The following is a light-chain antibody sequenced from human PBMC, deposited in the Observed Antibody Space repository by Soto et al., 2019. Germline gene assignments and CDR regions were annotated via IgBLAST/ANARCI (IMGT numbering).Light chain of an antibody. Sequence: DIPLTQSPSFLSASVGDRVTITCRASQAIDTYLAWYQQKPGKAPKLLIYAASLLQSGVPSRFSGSGSGTEFTLTINSLQPEDFASYYCQQLNSFPFIFGQGKRLEIK. V-gene: IGKV1-9*01. CDR1: QAIDTY. CDR3: QQLNSFPFI. J-gene: IGKJ5*01. CDR2: AAS.